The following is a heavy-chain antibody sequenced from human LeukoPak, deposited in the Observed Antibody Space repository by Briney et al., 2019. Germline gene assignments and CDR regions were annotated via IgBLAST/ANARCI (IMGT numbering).Heavy chain of an antibody. V-gene: IGHV4-30-4*01. CDR3: ARPYYYDSRIDP. CDR2: TYHSGST. D-gene: IGHD3-22*01. Sequence: PSQTLSLTCTVSGVSISSGDYYWRWIRQPPGKGREWIGYTYHSGSTYYNPSLKSRVTISVDTSKNQLSLKLSSVTAADTAVYYCARPYYYDSRIDPWGQGTRVTVSS. CDR1: GVSISSGDYY. J-gene: IGHJ5*02.